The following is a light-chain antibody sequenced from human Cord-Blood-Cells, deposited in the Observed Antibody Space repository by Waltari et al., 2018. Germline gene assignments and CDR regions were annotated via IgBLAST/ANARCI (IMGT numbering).Light chain of an antibody. V-gene: IGLV1-40*01. CDR2: GNN. Sequence: QSVLTQPPSVSGAPGQRVTISCTGSSSNIGAGYDVHWYQPLPVTAPKLLIYGNNNRPSGVPDRFSGSKSGTSASLAITGLQAEDEADYYCQSYDSSLSGSVFGGGTKLTVL. CDR1: SSNIGAGYD. CDR3: QSYDSSLSGSV. J-gene: IGLJ3*02.